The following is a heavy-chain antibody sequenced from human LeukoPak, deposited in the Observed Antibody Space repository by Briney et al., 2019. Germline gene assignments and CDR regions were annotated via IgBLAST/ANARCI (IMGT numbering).Heavy chain of an antibody. CDR3: ARGYRWVDV. CDR2: INHSGST. CDR1: GGSFSGYY. V-gene: IGHV4-34*01. Sequence: ETLSLTCAVYGGSFSGYYWSWIRQPPGKGLEWIGEINHSGSTNYNPSLKSRVTISVDASKNQFSLKLSSVTAADTAVYYCARGYRWVDVWGRGTLVTVSS. D-gene: IGHD3-16*02. J-gene: IGHJ2*01.